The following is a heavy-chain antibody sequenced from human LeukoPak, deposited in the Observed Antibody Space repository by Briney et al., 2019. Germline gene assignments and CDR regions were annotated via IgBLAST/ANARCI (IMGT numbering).Heavy chain of an antibody. CDR1: GFTFSPYA. CDR3: VRDNIAAAGDDNFDI. V-gene: IGHV3-48*04. Sequence: GGSLRLSCTASGFTFSPYAMNWVRQAPGKGLEWVSYISSGSTSVYYADSVKGRFIISRDNAKNSLSLQMNSLRAEDTAVYFCVRDNIAAAGDDNFDIWGQGTMVTVSS. J-gene: IGHJ3*02. D-gene: IGHD6-13*01. CDR2: ISSGSTSV.